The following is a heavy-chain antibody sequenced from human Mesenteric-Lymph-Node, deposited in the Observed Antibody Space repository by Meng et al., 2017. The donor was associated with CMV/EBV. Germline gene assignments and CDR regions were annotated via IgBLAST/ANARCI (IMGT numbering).Heavy chain of an antibody. CDR3: ARVSVVRGVIISDY. J-gene: IGHJ4*02. D-gene: IGHD3-10*01. Sequence: ASGYTFTSECSCWVRQAPGQGLEFMGWISSYNGNTYYAQKLQGRVTMTTDTSTSTAYMELRSLRSDDTAVYYCARVSVVRGVIISDYWGQGTLVTVSS. CDR2: ISSYNGNT. V-gene: IGHV1-18*01. CDR1: GYTFTSEC.